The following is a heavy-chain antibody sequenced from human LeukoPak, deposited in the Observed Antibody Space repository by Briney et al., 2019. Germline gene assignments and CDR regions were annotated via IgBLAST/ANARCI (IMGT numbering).Heavy chain of an antibody. D-gene: IGHD3-22*01. J-gene: IGHJ4*02. V-gene: IGHV4-59*08. CDR1: GGSISSYY. Sequence: SETLSLTCTVSGGSISSYYWSWIRQPPGKGLEHIGYIYYSGSTNYNPSLKSRVTISVDTSKNQFSLKLSSVTAADTAVYYCARLVRTYYYDSSGYYWDYWGQGTLVTVSS. CDR2: IYYSGST. CDR3: ARLVRTYYYDSSGYYWDY.